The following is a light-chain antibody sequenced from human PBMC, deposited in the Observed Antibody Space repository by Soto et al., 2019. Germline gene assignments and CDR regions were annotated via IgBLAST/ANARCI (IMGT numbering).Light chain of an antibody. J-gene: IGLJ2*01. CDR1: SSDVGSYNL. Sequence: QSALTQPASVSGSPGQSITISCTGTSSDVGSYNLVSWYQQHPGKAPKLMIYEGSKRPSGVSNRFSGSKSVNTVSLTISGLQAEDEADYYFCSYAGSSTLVFGGGTKVTVL. CDR3: CSYAGSSTLV. V-gene: IGLV2-23*01. CDR2: EGS.